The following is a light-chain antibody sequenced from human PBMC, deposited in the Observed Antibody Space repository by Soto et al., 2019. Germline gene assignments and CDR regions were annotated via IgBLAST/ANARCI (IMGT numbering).Light chain of an antibody. CDR1: SSDVGGYDF. V-gene: IGLV2-14*01. Sequence: QSALTQPASVSGSPGQSITISCTGTSSDVGGYDFVSWYQHHPGKAPKLMISEVSDRPSGVSDRFSGSKSGNTASLTISGLQAEDEADYYCTSYTSSRTYVFRTGTKVTVL. J-gene: IGLJ1*01. CDR2: EVS. CDR3: TSYTSSRTYV.